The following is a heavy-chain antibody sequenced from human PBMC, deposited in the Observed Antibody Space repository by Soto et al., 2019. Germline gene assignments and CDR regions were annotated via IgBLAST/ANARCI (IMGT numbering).Heavy chain of an antibody. J-gene: IGHJ4*02. CDR2: ISPIFGTP. D-gene: IGHD1-26*01. CDR3: ARVVVGSRRSLAY. V-gene: IGHV1-69*01. CDR1: GGTFSSYT. Sequence: QGQLVQSGAEVKKPGSSVTVSCKASGGTFSSYTISWVRQAPGQGLEWMAGISPIFGTPIYAQKFQDRVTITADDSTMTAYMEMNSLTSEDTAVYYCARVVVGSRRSLAYWGQGTLVTISS.